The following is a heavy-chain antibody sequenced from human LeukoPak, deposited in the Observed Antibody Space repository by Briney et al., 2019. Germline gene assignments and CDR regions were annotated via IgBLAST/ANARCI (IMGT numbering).Heavy chain of an antibody. Sequence: GGSLRLSCAASGFTFSSCAMSWVRQAPGKGLEWVSAISGSGGSTYYADSVKGRFTISRGNSKNTLYLQMNSLRAEDTAVYYCAKDRDDILTGYFPNPFDYWGQGTLVTVSS. V-gene: IGHV3-23*01. CDR3: AKDRDDILTGYFPNPFDY. CDR2: ISGSGGST. CDR1: GFTFSSCA. D-gene: IGHD3-9*01. J-gene: IGHJ4*02.